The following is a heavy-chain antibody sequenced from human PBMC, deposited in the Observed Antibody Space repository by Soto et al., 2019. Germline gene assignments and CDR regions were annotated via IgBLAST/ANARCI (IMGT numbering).Heavy chain of an antibody. Sequence: GSLRLSCAASGFTFSTYAMQWVRQAPGKGLEWVALISYDGSNKYYAESVMGRYTISRDNSKKTLYLQMNSLRDEDTAVYYCARPVEPFYYYGMDVWGQGTTVTVSS. J-gene: IGHJ6*02. CDR2: ISYDGSNK. CDR3: ARPVEPFYYYGMDV. V-gene: IGHV3-30-3*01. CDR1: GFTFSTYA.